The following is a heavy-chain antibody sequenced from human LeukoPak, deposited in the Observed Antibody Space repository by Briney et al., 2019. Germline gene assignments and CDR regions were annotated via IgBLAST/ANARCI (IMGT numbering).Heavy chain of an antibody. CDR2: INHSGST. Sequence: SETLSLTCIVYGGSFSGYYWSWIRQPPGKGLEWIGEINHSGSTNYNASLKSRVTISLDTSKNQFSLKLSSVTAADTAVYYCARAGYRSTWVRYYYMDVWGKGTTVTVSS. CDR1: GGSFSGYY. D-gene: IGHD6-13*01. CDR3: ARAGYRSTWVRYYYMDV. J-gene: IGHJ6*03. V-gene: IGHV4-34*01.